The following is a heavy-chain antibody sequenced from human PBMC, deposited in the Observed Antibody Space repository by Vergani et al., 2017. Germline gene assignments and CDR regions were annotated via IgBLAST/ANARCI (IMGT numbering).Heavy chain of an antibody. D-gene: IGHD2-2*02. V-gene: IGHV3-7*03. CDR3: ARPGIPYWYFDL. CDR2: IKQDGSEK. CDR1: GFTFSSYW. J-gene: IGHJ2*01. Sequence: EVQLVESGGGLVQPGGSLRLSCAASGFTFSSYWMTWVRQAPGKGLEWVANIKQDGSEKYYVDSVRGRLTISRDNSKNTLHLQTTSLGAEDTAVYYCARPGIPYWYFDLWGRGTLVTVSS.